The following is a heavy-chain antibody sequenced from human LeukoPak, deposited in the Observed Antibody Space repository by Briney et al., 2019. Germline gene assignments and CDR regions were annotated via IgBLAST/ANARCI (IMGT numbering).Heavy chain of an antibody. D-gene: IGHD3-9*01. CDR1: GFTFDDYA. V-gene: IGHV3-43D*04. Sequence: PGGSLRLSCAASGFTFDDYAMHWVRQAPGKGLEWVSLISWDGGSTYCADSVKGRFTISRDNSKNSLYLQMNSLRAEDTALYYCAKGGYDILTGRFDYWGQGTLVTVSS. CDR2: ISWDGGST. CDR3: AKGGYDILTGRFDY. J-gene: IGHJ4*02.